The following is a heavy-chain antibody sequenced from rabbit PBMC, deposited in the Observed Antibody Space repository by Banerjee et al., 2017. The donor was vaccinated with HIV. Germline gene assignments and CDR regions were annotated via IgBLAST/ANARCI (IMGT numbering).Heavy chain of an antibody. J-gene: IGHJ4*01. CDR2: LYPIYGAT. D-gene: IGHD8-1*01. CDR3: ARDLGGSSDL. V-gene: IGHV1S45*01. CDR1: GFDISSYNM. Sequence: QEQLKETGGGLVQPEGSLTLTCKASGFDISSYNMQWVRQSPGKGLEWIAFLYPIYGATDYASWAKGRFTISKTSSTTVILQMTSLAVADTATYFCARDLGGSSDLWGPGTLVTVS.